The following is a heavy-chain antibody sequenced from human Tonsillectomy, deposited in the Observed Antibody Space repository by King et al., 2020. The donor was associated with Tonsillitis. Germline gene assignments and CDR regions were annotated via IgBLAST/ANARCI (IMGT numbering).Heavy chain of an antibody. J-gene: IGHJ3*02. D-gene: IGHD3-10*01. CDR3: ARHSGGNHDVFDI. V-gene: IGHV4-59*08. CDR1: GASISTYY. CDR2: IHYSGST. Sequence: LQLQESGPGLVKSSETLSLTCSVSGASISTYYWSWIRQPPEKGLEWIAYIHYSGSTNYNPSLKSRITISVDTSKNQFSLKLSSVTAADTAVYYCARHSGGNHDVFDIWGQGTVVTVSS.